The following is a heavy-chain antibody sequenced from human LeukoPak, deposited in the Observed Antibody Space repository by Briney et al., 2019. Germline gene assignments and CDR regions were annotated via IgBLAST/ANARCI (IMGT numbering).Heavy chain of an antibody. CDR3: ARAYYGSGTSGPSYGMDV. CDR1: RGTFSSYA. V-gene: IGHV1-69*10. D-gene: IGHD3-10*01. J-gene: IGHJ6*02. Sequence: AVQVSCQASRGTFSSYAITWVRPAPGQGLEWMGWIIPILGIANYAQKLQGRVTITADKSTSTAYMELSSLRYDDTAVYYCARAYYGSGTSGPSYGMDVWGQGTTVTVSS. CDR2: IIPILGIA.